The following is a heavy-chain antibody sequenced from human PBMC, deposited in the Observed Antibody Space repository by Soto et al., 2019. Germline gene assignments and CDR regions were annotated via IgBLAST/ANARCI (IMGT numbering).Heavy chain of an antibody. CDR2: IFSSGST. V-gene: IGHV4-4*07. Sequence: KRSETLSLTCTVSCGSINTFYWSWVRQPAGKGLEWIGRIFSSGSTSFNPSLESRVAMSVDTSKNHFSLNLSSVTAADMAVYYCAREGSYSAYNFAHGIQLWSFDFWGQGALVTVSS. D-gene: IGHD5-12*01. J-gene: IGHJ4*02. CDR3: AREGSYSAYNFAHGIQLWSFDF. CDR1: CGSINTFY.